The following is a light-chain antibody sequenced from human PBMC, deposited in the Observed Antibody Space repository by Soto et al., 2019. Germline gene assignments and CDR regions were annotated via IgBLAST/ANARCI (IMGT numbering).Light chain of an antibody. J-gene: IGKJ1*01. Sequence: DIQMTQAPSTLSASVGDRVTITCRAGQSINAWLAWYQQKPGKAPKLLIYDVSTLDSGVPSRFSGSASGTEFTLTISSLESDDFATYYCQQYHRYSTFGQGTRVEIK. CDR2: DVS. V-gene: IGKV1-5*01. CDR1: QSINAW. CDR3: QQYHRYST.